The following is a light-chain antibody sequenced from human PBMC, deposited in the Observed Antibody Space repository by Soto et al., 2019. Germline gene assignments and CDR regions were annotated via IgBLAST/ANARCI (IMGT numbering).Light chain of an antibody. J-gene: IGLJ2*01. CDR2: GNS. V-gene: IGLV1-40*01. CDR3: QSYDSSLSVVV. CDR1: SSNIGAGYD. Sequence: QSVLTQPPSVSGAPGQRGTISCTGSSSNIGAGYDVHGYQQLPGTAPKLLIYGNSNRPSGVPDRFSGSKSGTSASLAITGLQAEDEADYYCQSYDSSLSVVVFGGGTKLTVL.